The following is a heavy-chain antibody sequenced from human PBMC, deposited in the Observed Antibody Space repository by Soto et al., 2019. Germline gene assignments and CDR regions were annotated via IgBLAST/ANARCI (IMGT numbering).Heavy chain of an antibody. CDR1: GYTFTSYG. V-gene: IGHV1-18*01. Sequence: ASVKVSCKASGYTFTSYGISWVRQAPGQGLEWMGWISAYNGNTNYAQKLQGRVTMTTDTSTRTAYMELRSLRSDDTAVYYCAREGYCSSTSCYGRASSGWFDPWGQGTLVTVSS. CDR3: AREGYCSSTSCYGRASSGWFDP. CDR2: ISAYNGNT. D-gene: IGHD2-2*01. J-gene: IGHJ5*02.